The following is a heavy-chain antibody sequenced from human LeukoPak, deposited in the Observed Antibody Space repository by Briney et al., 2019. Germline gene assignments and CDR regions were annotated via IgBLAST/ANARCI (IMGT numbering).Heavy chain of an antibody. D-gene: IGHD2-15*01. CDR1: GFTFSIYG. CDR2: ISYDGSNI. J-gene: IGHJ4*02. V-gene: IGHV3-30*03. CDR3: ARDRGGRSGLDD. Sequence: PGRSLRLSCAASGFTFSIYGMHWVRQAPGKGLEWVAVISYDGSNIYYADSVKGRFTISRDNSKNTLYLQMNSLRPEDTAVYYCARDRGGRSGLDDWGQGTLVIVSS.